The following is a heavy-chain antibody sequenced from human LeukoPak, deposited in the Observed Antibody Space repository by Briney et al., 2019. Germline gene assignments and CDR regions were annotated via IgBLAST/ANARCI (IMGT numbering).Heavy chain of an antibody. D-gene: IGHD1-26*01. V-gene: IGHV4-59*08. CDR2: IYYSGST. CDR3: ARHVGSGIKAIED. CDR1: GGSISSYY. Sequence: PSETLSLTCTVSGGSISSYYWSWIRQPPGKGLEWVGDIYYSGSTNYNPSLKSRVTISVDTPKNQLSLKLSSVTAADTAVYYCARHVGSGIKAIEDWGQRILVTVSS. J-gene: IGHJ4*02.